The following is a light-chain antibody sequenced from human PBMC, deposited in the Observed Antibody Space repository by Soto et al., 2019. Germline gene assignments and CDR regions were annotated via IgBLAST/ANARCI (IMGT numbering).Light chain of an antibody. V-gene: IGLV1-51*01. CDR1: RSNLGNNA. J-gene: IGLJ3*02. Sequence: QSVLTQPPSVSAAPGQKVTVSCSGSRSNLGNNAVAWYQHLPGTAPKLLIYDNDKRPSGISDRFSASKSGTSATLAITGRQNGDEADYYCETWDSSLSAGVFGGGTKLTVL. CDR2: DND. CDR3: ETWDSSLSAGV.